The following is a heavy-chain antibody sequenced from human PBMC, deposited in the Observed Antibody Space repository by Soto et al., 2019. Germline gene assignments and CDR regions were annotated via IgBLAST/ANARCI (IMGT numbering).Heavy chain of an antibody. CDR1: GYNFTTYA. J-gene: IGHJ4*02. V-gene: IGHV1-3*05. D-gene: IGHD3-10*01. CDR3: ARDRGLTIDY. Sequence: QVQLVQSGAEEKKPGASVKVSCKASGYNFTTYAMHWVRQAPGQRLEWMGWRNAGNSKTKYAQKFQGRVTITRDTSASTAYMELSSLRTEDTAVYYCARDRGLTIDYWGQGTLVTVSS. CDR2: RNAGNSKT.